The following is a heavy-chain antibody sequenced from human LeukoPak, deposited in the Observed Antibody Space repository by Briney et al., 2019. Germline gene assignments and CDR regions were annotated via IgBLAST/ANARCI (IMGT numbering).Heavy chain of an antibody. J-gene: IGHJ3*02. V-gene: IGHV1-2*02. Sequence: ASVKVSCKASGGTGSSYGSSWVRQGPGQGLEWGVWINANSGCRSYAQKFQGRVTMTRDKSIRTAYMELIRLTSDDTAVYYCARNIWFGESAHAFDIWGQGTMVTVSS. CDR1: GGTGSSYG. CDR2: INANSGCR. CDR3: ARNIWFGESAHAFDI. D-gene: IGHD3-10*01.